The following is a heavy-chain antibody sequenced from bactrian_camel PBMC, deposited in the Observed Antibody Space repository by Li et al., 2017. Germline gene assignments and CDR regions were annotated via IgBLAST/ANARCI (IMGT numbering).Heavy chain of an antibody. D-gene: IGHD5*01. Sequence: HVQLVESGGGSVQAGGSARLSCAASGGTYSALCMGWFRQAPGKEREGVAAVSTGGGSTYYADSVKGRFTISQDNRKNTVFLQMDSLKTEDTAVYFCVAEGALNGGICYG. V-gene: IGHV3S54*01. CDR1: GGTYSALC. CDR2: VSTGGGST.